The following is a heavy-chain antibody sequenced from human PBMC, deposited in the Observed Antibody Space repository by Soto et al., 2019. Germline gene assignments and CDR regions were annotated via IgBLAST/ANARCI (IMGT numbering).Heavy chain of an antibody. J-gene: IGHJ6*02. CDR1: GYTFTSYG. D-gene: IGHD4-17*01. CDR3: ATRTRGLRANYYGMDV. Sequence: GASVKVSCKASGYTFTSYGISWVRQAPGQGLEWLGWISAYSGNTNYAQKLQGRVTMTTDTSTSTAYMELRSLRSDDTAVYYCATRTRGLRANYYGMDVWGQGTTVTVSS. V-gene: IGHV1-18*01. CDR2: ISAYSGNT.